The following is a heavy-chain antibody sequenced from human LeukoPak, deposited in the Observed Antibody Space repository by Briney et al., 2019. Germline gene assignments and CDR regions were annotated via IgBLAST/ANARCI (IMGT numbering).Heavy chain of an antibody. J-gene: IGHJ2*01. Sequence: KASETLSLTCTVSGGSISSYLWSWIRQPPGKGLEWVGYISYSGSSYYSPSIKSRLTISVDTSKNQFSLKLSSVTAADTAVYYCARTYGSSGLGYFDLWGRGTLVTVSS. V-gene: IGHV4-59*01. CDR3: ARTYGSSGLGYFDL. CDR1: GGSISSYL. CDR2: ISYSGSS. D-gene: IGHD6-13*01.